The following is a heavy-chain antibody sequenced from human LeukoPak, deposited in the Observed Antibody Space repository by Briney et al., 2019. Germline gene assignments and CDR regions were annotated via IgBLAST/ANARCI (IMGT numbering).Heavy chain of an antibody. V-gene: IGHV3-9*01. Sequence: GRSLRLSCAASGFTFDGYAMHWVRQAPGKGLEWVSGISWNSGSIGYADSVKGRFTISRDNAKNSLYLQMNSLRAEDTALYYCAKEVGNYYDSSGPSFDYWGQGTLVTVSS. J-gene: IGHJ4*02. CDR2: ISWNSGSI. CDR3: AKEVGNYYDSSGPSFDY. D-gene: IGHD3-22*01. CDR1: GFTFDGYA.